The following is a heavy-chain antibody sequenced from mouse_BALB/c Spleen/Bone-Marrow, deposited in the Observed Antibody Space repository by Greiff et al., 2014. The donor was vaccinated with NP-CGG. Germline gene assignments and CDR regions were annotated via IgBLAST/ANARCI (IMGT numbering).Heavy chain of an antibody. CDR3: ARGAYYGYGNWYFDV. CDR1: GYTFTEYT. D-gene: IGHD1-2*01. J-gene: IGHJ1*01. V-gene: IGHV1-18*01. CDR2: INPNNGGT. Sequence: VQLQQPGPDLVKPGASVKISCKTSGYTFTEYTMHWVKQSHGKSLEWIGGINPNNGGTSYNQKFKAKATLTVDKSSSTVYMELRSLTSEDSAVYFCARGAYYGYGNWYFDVWGAGTTVTVSS.